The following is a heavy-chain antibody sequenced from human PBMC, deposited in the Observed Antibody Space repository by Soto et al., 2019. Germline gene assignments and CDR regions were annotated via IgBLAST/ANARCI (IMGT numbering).Heavy chain of an antibody. J-gene: IGHJ5*02. Sequence: SETLSLTCTVSDGSVSSGSYYWNWIRQPPGKGLEWIGEINHSGSTNYNPSLKSRVTISVDTSKNQFSLKLSSVTAADTAVYYCARVLGSVTTVWFDPWGQGTLVTVSS. CDR2: INHSGST. D-gene: IGHD4-17*01. CDR1: DGSVSSGSYY. V-gene: IGHV4-39*07. CDR3: ARVLGSVTTVWFDP.